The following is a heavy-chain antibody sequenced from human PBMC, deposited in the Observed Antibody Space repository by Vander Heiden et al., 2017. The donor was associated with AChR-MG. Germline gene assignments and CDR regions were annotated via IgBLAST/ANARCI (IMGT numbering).Heavy chain of an antibody. CDR2: INPNSGGT. Sequence: QVQLVQSGAEVKKPAASVKVSCQAPGYTFTGHHMHWVRQAPGQGLEWMGRINPNSGGTNYAQKFQGRVTMTRDTSISTAYMELSRLRSDDTAVYYCARGGYCSGGSCYGAEYFQHWGQGTLVTVSS. J-gene: IGHJ1*01. D-gene: IGHD2-15*01. V-gene: IGHV1-2*06. CDR3: ARGGYCSGGSCYGAEYFQH. CDR1: GYTFTGHH.